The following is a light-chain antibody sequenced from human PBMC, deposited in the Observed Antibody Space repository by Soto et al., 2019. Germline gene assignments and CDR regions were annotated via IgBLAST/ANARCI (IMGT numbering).Light chain of an antibody. V-gene: IGKV1-5*01. CDR1: QSISRR. CDR2: DAS. J-gene: IGKJ1*01. CDR3: QQYNSYPLT. Sequence: DIQMIQSPSALSASVGDRVTITCRASQSISRRLAWYQQKPGKAPKLLIYDASSLESGVPAEFSGRGSGKQFELTISSLQPDDFATYYCQQYNSYPLTFGEGTRVEIK.